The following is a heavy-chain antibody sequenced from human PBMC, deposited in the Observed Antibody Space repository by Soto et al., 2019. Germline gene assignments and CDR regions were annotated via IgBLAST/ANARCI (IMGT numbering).Heavy chain of an antibody. CDR3: AKGRRIAVAGTGY. Sequence: SLRLSCAASGFTFSSYAMHWVRQASGKGLEWVAVISYEGSNKYYADSVKGRFTISRDNSKNTLYLQMNSLRAEDTAVYYCAKGRRIAVAGTGYWGQGTLVTVSS. CDR2: ISYEGSNK. D-gene: IGHD6-19*01. J-gene: IGHJ4*02. CDR1: GFTFSSYA. V-gene: IGHV3-30*18.